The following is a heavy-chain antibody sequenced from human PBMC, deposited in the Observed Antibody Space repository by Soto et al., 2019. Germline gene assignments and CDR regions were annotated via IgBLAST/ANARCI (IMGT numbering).Heavy chain of an antibody. J-gene: IGHJ2*01. V-gene: IGHV4-4*02. CDR3: QSSTSISGLCWYLDL. CDR2: IYHSGTT. CDR1: GGSINSSDW. Sequence: QVQLQESGPGLVKPSGTLSLTCAVSGGSINSSDWWSWVRQPPGKGLEWIGEIYHSGTTHYNPSRRGRVNIPLDKPKTQFSTKQRAVTDADAAVYDCQSSTSISGLCWYLDLWGRGTLVTVSS. D-gene: IGHD6-13*01.